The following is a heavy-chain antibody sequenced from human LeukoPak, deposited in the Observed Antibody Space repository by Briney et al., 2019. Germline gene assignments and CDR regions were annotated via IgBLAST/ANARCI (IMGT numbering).Heavy chain of an antibody. CDR3: TSWGDTTAEYFQR. CDR1: GFSLRGYA. CDR2: IDSSSSTI. J-gene: IGHJ1*01. V-gene: IGHV3-48*01. Sequence: GGSLRLSCVASGFSLRGYAMHWVRQAPGKGGLEWVSYIDSSSSTIYYADSVKGRFTISRDTAKNSLYLQMNSLRVEDTAVYYCTSWGDTTAEYFQRWGQGTLVTVSS. D-gene: IGHD2-21*02.